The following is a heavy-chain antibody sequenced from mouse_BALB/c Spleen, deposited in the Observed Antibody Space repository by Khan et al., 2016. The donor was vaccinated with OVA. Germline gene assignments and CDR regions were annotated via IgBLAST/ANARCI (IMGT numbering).Heavy chain of an antibody. CDR1: GYTFTSYW. CDR2: TNPTNGRT. V-gene: IGHV1S81*02. CDR3: ARIKKIVATYFDY. Sequence: QVQLQQSGAELVKAGASVKMSCKASGYTFTSYWMHWVKQRLGQGLEWFAETNPTNGRTYYTEKFKSTATLTVAKSSSTAYMLLSGPTFEDSAVYYCARIKKIVATYFDYWGQGTTLTVSS. D-gene: IGHD1-1*01. J-gene: IGHJ2*01.